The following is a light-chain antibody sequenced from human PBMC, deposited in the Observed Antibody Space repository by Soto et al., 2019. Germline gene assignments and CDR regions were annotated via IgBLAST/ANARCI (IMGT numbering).Light chain of an antibody. J-gene: IGLJ1*01. CDR3: SSYTSINTYV. CDR2: DVG. Sequence: QSALTQPASVSGSPGQSIAVSCTGTSSDVGGYNHVSWYQQHPGKAPKLMIYDVGNRPSGVSDRFSVSKSGNTASLTISGLQAEDEADYYCSSYTSINTYVFGTGTKLTVL. CDR1: SSDVGGYNH. V-gene: IGLV2-14*03.